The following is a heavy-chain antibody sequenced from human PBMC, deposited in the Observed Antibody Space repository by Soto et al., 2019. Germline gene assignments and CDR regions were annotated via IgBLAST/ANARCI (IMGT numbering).Heavy chain of an antibody. V-gene: IGHV1-69*01. Sequence: QVQLVQSGAEVKKPGSSMKVSCKASGGTFNSYDINWVRQAPGQGLEWMGGIIPIVETPKYAQKFQGRVTITADESTNTVYMELSSLRSEDTAMYYCARLSRPNYYDTSGFFKDNWFDPGGQGTLVTVSS. D-gene: IGHD3-22*01. CDR2: IIPIVETP. CDR1: GGTFNSYD. J-gene: IGHJ5*02. CDR3: ARLSRPNYYDTSGFFKDNWFDP.